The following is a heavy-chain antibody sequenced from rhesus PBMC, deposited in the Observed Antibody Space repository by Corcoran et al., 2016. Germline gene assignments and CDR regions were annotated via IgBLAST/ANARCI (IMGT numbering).Heavy chain of an antibody. Sequence: QVQLQESGPGLVKPSETLSLTCAVSGGSISGYYWSWIRQPPRKGLEWIGRIYGSGGSTDYNPPLKGRVTISTDTSKNQFSLRLSSVTAADTAVYYCASRRISGLDYWGQGVLVTVSS. J-gene: IGHJ4*01. CDR1: GGSISGYY. V-gene: IGHV4-160*01. CDR3: ASRRISGLDY. D-gene: IGHD1-1-1*01. CDR2: IYGSGGST.